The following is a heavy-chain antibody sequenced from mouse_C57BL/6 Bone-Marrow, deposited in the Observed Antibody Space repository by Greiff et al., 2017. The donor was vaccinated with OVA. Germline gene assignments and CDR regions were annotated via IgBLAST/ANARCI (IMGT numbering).Heavy chain of an antibody. CDR3: AREGKKDSFDY. J-gene: IGHJ2*01. Sequence: VQLQQSGPELVKPGASVKISCKASGYSFTGYYMNWVKQSPEKSLEWIGEINPSTGGTTYNQKFKAKATFTVDKSSSTAYMQLKSLTYEDSAVYSCAREGKKDSFDYWGQGTPLTVSS. V-gene: IGHV1-42*01. CDR1: GYSFTGYY. CDR2: INPSTGGT.